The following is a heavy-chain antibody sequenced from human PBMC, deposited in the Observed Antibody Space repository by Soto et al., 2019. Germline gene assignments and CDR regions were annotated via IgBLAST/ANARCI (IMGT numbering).Heavy chain of an antibody. CDR3: AKYYHDSSGYSNWFDP. CDR1: GCSIVSGGYY. V-gene: IGHV4-31*03. Sequence: SETLSLTCTFSGCSIVSGGYYWSWIRQHPGKGLEWIGCINYSGSTYYNPSLKSRVSISVDTSKSQFSLNLSSVTAADTAIFYCAKYYHDSSGYSNWFDPWGQGTLVTVSS. J-gene: IGHJ5*02. D-gene: IGHD3-22*01. CDR2: INYSGST.